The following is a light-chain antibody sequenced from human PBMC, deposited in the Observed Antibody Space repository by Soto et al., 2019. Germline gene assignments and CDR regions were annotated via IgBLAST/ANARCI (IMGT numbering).Light chain of an antibody. V-gene: IGKV1-39*01. CDR1: QSISSY. Sequence: DIQMTQYPSSLSASVGDRSTITCRASQSISSYLNWYQQKPGKAPKLLIYAASSLQSGVPSRFSGSGSGTDFTLTISSLQPEDFATYYCQQNYSTPFITFGQGTRLEIK. CDR3: QQNYSTPFIT. J-gene: IGKJ5*01. CDR2: AAS.